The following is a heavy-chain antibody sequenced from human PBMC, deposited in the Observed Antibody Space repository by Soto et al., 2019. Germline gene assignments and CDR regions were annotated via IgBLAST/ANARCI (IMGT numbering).Heavy chain of an antibody. D-gene: IGHD6-13*01. CDR1: GCTFNNAW. CDR2: IKSKADGETT. CDR3: TTGLGQQLVVFDY. J-gene: IGHJ4*02. Sequence: EVQLAESGGGLVKPGGSLRLSCAASGCTFNNAWLSWVRQAPGKGLEWVGRIKSKADGETTDYAAPVKGRFTISRDDSKNMLYLQMDSLTTEDTALYSCTTGLGQQLVVFDYWGQGTLITVSS. V-gene: IGHV3-15*01.